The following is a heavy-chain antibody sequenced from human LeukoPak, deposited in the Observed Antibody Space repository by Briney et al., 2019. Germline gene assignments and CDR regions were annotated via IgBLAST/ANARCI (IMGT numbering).Heavy chain of an antibody. V-gene: IGHV1-8*03. CDR3: ARGEYYYGSGSYYNDGY. D-gene: IGHD3-10*01. CDR2: MNPNSGNT. J-gene: IGHJ4*02. CDR1: GYTFTSYD. Sequence: ASVKVSCKASGYTFTSYDINWVRQATGQGLEWMGWMNPNSGNTGYAQKFQGRVTITRNTSISTAYMELSSLRSEDTAVYYCARGEYYYGSGSYYNDGYWGQGTLVTVSS.